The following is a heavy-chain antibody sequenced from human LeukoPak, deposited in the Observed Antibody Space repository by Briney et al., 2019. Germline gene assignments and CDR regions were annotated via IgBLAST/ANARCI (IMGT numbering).Heavy chain of an antibody. J-gene: IGHJ6*03. CDR3: AKGGEAKWFGELIKTQYYYYMDV. V-gene: IGHV4-59*01. CDR2: IYHSGST. D-gene: IGHD3-10*01. Sequence: SETLSLTCTVSGDSISTYYWSWIRQSPGKGLEWIGYIYHSGSTKYNPSLKSRVTISVDTSKKQFSLKLSSVTAADTAVYYCAKGGEAKWFGELIKTQYYYYMDVWGKGTTVTVSS. CDR1: GDSISTYY.